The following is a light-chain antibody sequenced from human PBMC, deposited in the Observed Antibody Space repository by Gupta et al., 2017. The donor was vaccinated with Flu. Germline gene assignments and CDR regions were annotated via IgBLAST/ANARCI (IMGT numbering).Light chain of an antibody. V-gene: IGLV1-40*01. CDR2: GNN. Sequence: QSVLTPPPSVSVSPGQRITISCTGGNSNIGAGYDVHWYQHLPGAAPKRLIHGNNNRPSGVTERFSGYKAGTDASRETNGLRAEDEADDYCQYFDTRMTAEVFGSGTKVTVL. CDR3: QYFDTRMTAEV. CDR1: NSNIGAGYD. J-gene: IGLJ1*01.